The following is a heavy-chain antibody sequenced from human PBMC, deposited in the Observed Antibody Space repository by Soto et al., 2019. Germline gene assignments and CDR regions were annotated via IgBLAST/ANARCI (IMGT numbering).Heavy chain of an antibody. V-gene: IGHV1-2*02. CDR2: INPNSGVT. J-gene: IGHJ4*02. CDR3: ARAGLTTLELATIY. CDR1: RYTFSDYY. D-gene: IGHD5-12*01. Sequence: QVQLVQSGAEVKKPGASVKVSCKASRYTFSDYYVHWVRQSPGQGLEWMGWINPNSGVTKFPQKFQGRVIMTRDTSISTVYMELSRLTSDDTAVYYCARAGLTTLELATIYLGQGTQVTVSS.